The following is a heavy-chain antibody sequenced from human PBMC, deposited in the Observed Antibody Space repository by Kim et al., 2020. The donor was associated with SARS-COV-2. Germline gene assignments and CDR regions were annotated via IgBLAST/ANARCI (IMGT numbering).Heavy chain of an antibody. Sequence: GGSLRLSCAASGFTVSSNYMSWVRQAPGKGLEWVSVIYSGGSTYYADSVKGRFTISRDNSKNTLYLQMNSLRAEDTAVYYCARVGLGSSGTNWFDPWGQGTLVTVSS. CDR1: GFTVSSNY. V-gene: IGHV3-66*01. CDR2: IYSGGST. J-gene: IGHJ5*02. CDR3: ARVGLGSSGTNWFDP. D-gene: IGHD6-13*01.